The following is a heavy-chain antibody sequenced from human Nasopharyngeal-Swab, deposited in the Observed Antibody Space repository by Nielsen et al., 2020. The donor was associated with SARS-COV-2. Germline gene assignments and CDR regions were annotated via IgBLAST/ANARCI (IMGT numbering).Heavy chain of an antibody. V-gene: IGHV1-58*01. D-gene: IGHD4-23*01. CDR1: GFTFTSSA. CDR2: IVVGSGNT. CDR3: AADSTRDDYGGNGVDYFDY. J-gene: IGHJ4*02. Sequence: SVKVSCRASGFTFTSSAVQWVRQARGQRLEWIGWIVVGSGNTNYAQKFQERVTITRDMSTSTAYMELSSLRSEDTAVYYCAADSTRDDYGGNGVDYFDYWGQGTLVTSPQ.